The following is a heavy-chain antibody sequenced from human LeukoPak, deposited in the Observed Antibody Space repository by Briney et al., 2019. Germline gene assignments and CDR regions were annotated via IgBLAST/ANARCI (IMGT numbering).Heavy chain of an antibody. D-gene: IGHD6-19*01. J-gene: IGHJ6*02. CDR1: GFTFNGYW. CDR2: IKEDGSAQ. Sequence: GGSLRLSCAASGFTFNGYWMSWVRQAPGEGLEWVANIKEDGSAQYYVGSVKGRFTISRDNAKNSLYLQMNSLRAEDTAVYYCARDPYGWLVSYYYYGMDVWGQGTTVTVSS. CDR3: ARDPYGWLVSYYYYGMDV. V-gene: IGHV3-7*01.